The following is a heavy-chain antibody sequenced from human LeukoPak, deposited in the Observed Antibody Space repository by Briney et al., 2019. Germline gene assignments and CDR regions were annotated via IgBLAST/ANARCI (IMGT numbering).Heavy chain of an antibody. D-gene: IGHD6-19*01. V-gene: IGHV4-59*08. CDR1: GGSISSYY. J-gene: IGHJ6*03. Sequence: SETLSLTCTVSGGSISSYYWSWIRQPPGKGLEWIGYIYYSGSTNYNPSLKSRVTISVDTSKNQFSLKLSSVTAADTAVYYCARRGSGWSYYYYYYMDVWGKGTTVTISS. CDR3: ARRGSGWSYYYYYYMDV. CDR2: IYYSGST.